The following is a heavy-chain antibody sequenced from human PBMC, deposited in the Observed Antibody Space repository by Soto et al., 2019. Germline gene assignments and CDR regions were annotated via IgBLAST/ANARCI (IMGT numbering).Heavy chain of an antibody. CDR1: GGTFSTAA. Sequence: SVKVSCKASGGTFSTAAISWVRQAPGQGLEWMGGIMPIFRTADYAQKFQGRVTITADESTTTAYLELRSLRSEDTAVYYCARGGVGAPLPPYVLFDFGGKGKMATVS. V-gene: IGHV1-69*13. CDR2: IMPIFRTA. CDR3: ARGGVGAPLPPYVLFDF. J-gene: IGHJ3*01. D-gene: IGHD1-26*01.